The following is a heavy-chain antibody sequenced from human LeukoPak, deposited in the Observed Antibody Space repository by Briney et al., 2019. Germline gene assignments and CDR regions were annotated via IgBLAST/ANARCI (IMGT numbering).Heavy chain of an antibody. D-gene: IGHD2-15*01. J-gene: IGHJ5*02. V-gene: IGHV4-39*07. Sequence: SETLSLTCTVSGGSISTNIYYWGWIRQPPGKGLEWIATIYYTGSTYYNPSLKSRVTISVDTSKNQFSLKLSSVTAEDTAVYYCTSWDEVVAATDWFDPWGQGTLVTVSS. CDR1: GGSISTNIYY. CDR3: TSWDEVVAATDWFDP. CDR2: IYYTGST.